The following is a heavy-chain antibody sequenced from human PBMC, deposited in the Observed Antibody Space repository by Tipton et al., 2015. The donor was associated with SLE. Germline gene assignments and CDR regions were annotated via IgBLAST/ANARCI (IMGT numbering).Heavy chain of an antibody. J-gene: IGHJ4*02. Sequence: LRLSCAVYGGSFSCYHWTWIRQPPGQGLEWIGGIADTGSPNYNPPLKSRVTISLDTSKSQFSLILNSLTAADTAVYYCARGPFQRWPPGAYWGQGTLVTVSS. V-gene: IGHV4-34*01. CDR1: GGSFSCYH. CDR2: IADTGSP. D-gene: IGHD6-19*01. CDR3: ARGPFQRWPPGAY.